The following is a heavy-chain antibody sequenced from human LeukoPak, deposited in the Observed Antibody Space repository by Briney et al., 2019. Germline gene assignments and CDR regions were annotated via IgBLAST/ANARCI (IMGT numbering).Heavy chain of an antibody. Sequence: GGSLRLSCAASGLTFSNAWMSWVRQAPGKGLEWVGRIKSKTDGGTTDYAAPVKGRFTISRDDSKNTLYLQMNSLKTEDTAVYYCTTTETWKVIPGGDYWGQGTLVTVSS. CDR3: TTTETWKVIPGGDY. J-gene: IGHJ4*02. CDR2: IKSKTDGGTT. CDR1: GLTFSNAW. V-gene: IGHV3-15*01. D-gene: IGHD2/OR15-2a*01.